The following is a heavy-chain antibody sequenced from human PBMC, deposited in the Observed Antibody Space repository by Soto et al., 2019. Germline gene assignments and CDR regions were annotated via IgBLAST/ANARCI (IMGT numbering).Heavy chain of an antibody. CDR1: GFTFSGSA. V-gene: IGHV3-73*01. J-gene: IGHJ4*02. D-gene: IGHD3-3*01. CDR2: IRSKANSYAT. Sequence: GGSLRLSCAASGFTFSGSAMHWVRQASGKGLEWVGRIRSKANSYATAYAASVKGRFTISRDDSKNTAYLQMNSLKTEDTAVYYCTSRVRFLEPSYYFDYWGQGTLVTVSS. CDR3: TSRVRFLEPSYYFDY.